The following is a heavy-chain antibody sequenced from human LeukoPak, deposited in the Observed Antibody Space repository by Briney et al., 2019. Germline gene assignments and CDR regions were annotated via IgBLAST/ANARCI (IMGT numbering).Heavy chain of an antibody. D-gene: IGHD6-13*01. V-gene: IGHV3-30*02. J-gene: IGHJ4*02. CDR3: AKESDVAAAGIDY. Sequence: PGGSLRLFCAASGFIFSGYGMHWVRQAPGKGLQWVTFIRYEGSNKYYADSVKGRFTISRDNSKNTLYLQMNSLRVEDTAVYYCAKESDVAAAGIDYWGQGTLVTVSS. CDR1: GFIFSGYG. CDR2: IRYEGSNK.